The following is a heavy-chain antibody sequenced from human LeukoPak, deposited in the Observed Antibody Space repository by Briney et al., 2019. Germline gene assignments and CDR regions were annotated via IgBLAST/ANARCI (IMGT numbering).Heavy chain of an antibody. Sequence: SETLSLTCTVSGGSISSSSYYWGWIRQPPGKGLEWIGSIYYSGSTYYNPSLKSRVTISVDTSKNQFSLKLSSVTAADTAVYYCARQPWPQWLVFDYWGQGTLVTVSS. CDR3: ARQPWPQWLVFDY. J-gene: IGHJ4*02. D-gene: IGHD6-19*01. CDR1: GGSISSSSYY. CDR2: IYYSGST. V-gene: IGHV4-39*01.